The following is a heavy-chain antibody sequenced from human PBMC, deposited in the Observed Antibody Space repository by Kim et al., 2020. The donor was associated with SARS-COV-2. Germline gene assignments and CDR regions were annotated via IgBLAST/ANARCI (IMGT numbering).Heavy chain of an antibody. CDR1: GFTFSNYW. CDR3: VVWRRGF. V-gene: IGHV3-7*01. D-gene: IGHD3-16*01. CDR2: IKEDGTVI. J-gene: IGHJ1*01. Sequence: GGSLRLSCAASGFTFSNYWIHWVRQAPGKGLEWVANIKEDGTVIQYVDSVKGRFIVSRDNAQNSLFLQMNNLAAEDTAVYYCVVWRRGFWGHVTLFTAS.